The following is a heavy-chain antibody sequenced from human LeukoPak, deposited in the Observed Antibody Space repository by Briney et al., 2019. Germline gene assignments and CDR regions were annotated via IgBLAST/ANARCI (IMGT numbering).Heavy chain of an antibody. Sequence: GGSLRLSCAASGFTFSSYSMNWVRQAPGKGLEWVSYISSSSSTIYYADSVKGRFTISRDNAKNSLYLQMNSLRAEDTAVYYCARDHASGSYTFDYWGQGTLVTVSS. V-gene: IGHV3-48*04. J-gene: IGHJ4*02. CDR2: ISSSSSTI. D-gene: IGHD1-26*01. CDR1: GFTFSSYS. CDR3: ARDHASGSYTFDY.